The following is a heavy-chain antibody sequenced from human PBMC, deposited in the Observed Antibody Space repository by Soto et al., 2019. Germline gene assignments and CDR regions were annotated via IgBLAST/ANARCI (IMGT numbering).Heavy chain of an antibody. Sequence: QVQLQESGPGLVKPSQTLSLTCTVSGGSISSGGYYWSWIRQHPGKGLVWIGYIYYSGSTYYNPSRKXRXTXSXXTPTTPFSRKLSSVTAADTAVYYCARVGGINWFDPWGQGTLVTVSS. CDR2: IYYSGST. CDR1: GGSISSGGYY. V-gene: IGHV4-31*03. D-gene: IGHD1-20*01. J-gene: IGHJ5*02. CDR3: ARVGGINWFDP.